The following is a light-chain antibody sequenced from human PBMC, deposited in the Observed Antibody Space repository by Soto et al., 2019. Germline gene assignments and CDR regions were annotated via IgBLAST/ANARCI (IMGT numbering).Light chain of an antibody. J-gene: IGLJ3*02. V-gene: IGLV1-40*01. CDR1: SSNIGAGYD. CDR2: GNS. Sequence: QPVLTQPPSVSGAPGQRVTISCTGSSSNIGAGYDVHWYQQLPGTAPKLLIYGNSNRPSGGPDRFSGSKSGTSASLAITGLQAEDEADYYCQSYDSSLSGWVFGGGTKVTVL. CDR3: QSYDSSLSGWV.